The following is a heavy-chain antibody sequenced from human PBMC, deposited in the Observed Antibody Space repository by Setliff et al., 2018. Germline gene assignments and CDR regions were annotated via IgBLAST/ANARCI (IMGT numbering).Heavy chain of an antibody. CDR2: IYYSGST. Sequence: PSETLSLTCTVSGGSISSSSYYWGWVRQPPGKGLEWIGSIYYSGSTYYTPSLKSRVTISVDTSRNQFSLKLSSVTAADTAVYYCARLGGSSCWGGFYYYYYYMDVWGKGTTVTVSS. D-gene: IGHD3-16*01. V-gene: IGHV4-39*01. J-gene: IGHJ6*03. CDR1: GGSISSSSYY. CDR3: ARLGGSSCWGGFYYYYYYMDV.